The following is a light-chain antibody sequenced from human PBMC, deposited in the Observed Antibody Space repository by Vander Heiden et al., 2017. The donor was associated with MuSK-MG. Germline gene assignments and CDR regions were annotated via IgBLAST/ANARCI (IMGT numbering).Light chain of an antibody. Sequence: DIKMTQSPSGLSASVGDRVTILCRASQSVDRYLAWYQQKPGKAPKVLIYEASRLESGVPSRFSGSGSGTEFTLTITSLQPDDFATYYCQEYKNFSPTFGQGTKVEVK. V-gene: IGKV1-5*02. CDR1: QSVDRY. J-gene: IGKJ1*01. CDR3: QEYKNFSPT. CDR2: EAS.